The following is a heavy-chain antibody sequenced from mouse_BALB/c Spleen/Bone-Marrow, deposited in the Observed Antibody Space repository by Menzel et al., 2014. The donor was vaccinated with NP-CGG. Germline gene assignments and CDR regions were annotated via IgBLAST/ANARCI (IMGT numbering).Heavy chain of an antibody. V-gene: IGHV2-3*01. CDR2: IWGDGST. D-gene: IGHD1-1*01. CDR3: AIPRASYGSSYGWYFDV. Sequence: QVQLQQSGPGLVAPSQSLSITCTVSGFSLTSYGVSWVRQPPGKGLEWLGVIWGDGSTNYHSALISRLSISKDNSKSQVFLKLXSLQTDDTATYYCAIPRASYGSSYGWYFDVWGPGTTVTVSS. J-gene: IGHJ1*01. CDR1: GFSLTSYG.